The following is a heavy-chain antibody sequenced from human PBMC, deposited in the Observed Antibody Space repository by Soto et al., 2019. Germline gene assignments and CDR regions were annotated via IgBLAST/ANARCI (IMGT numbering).Heavy chain of an antibody. D-gene: IGHD2-21*02. CDR2: IIPIFGTA. CDR3: ARDTLEYCGGDCYRWFDT. CDR1: GGPFSSYA. J-gene: IGHJ5*02. V-gene: IGHV1-69*06. Sequence: VKGSCNASGGPFSSYAISWVRQAPGQGLEWMGGIIPIFGTANYAQKFQGRVTITADKSTSTAYMELSSLRSEDTAVYYCARDTLEYCGGDCYRWFDTWGQGTLVTVSS.